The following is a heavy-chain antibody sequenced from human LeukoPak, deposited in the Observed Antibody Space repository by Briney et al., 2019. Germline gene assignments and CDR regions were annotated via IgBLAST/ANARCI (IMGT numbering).Heavy chain of an antibody. V-gene: IGHV3-23*01. CDR1: GFTFSNYA. J-gene: IGHJ4*02. CDR2: ISASGDNT. Sequence: GGSLRLSCAASGFTFSNYAMSWVRQAPGKGLEWVSSISASGDNTFYADSVKGRFTISRDNSKNTLHLQMNTVRAEDTAIYYCAKGNIGNCYSPSDYWGQGTLATVSS. CDR3: AKGNIGNCYSPSDY. D-gene: IGHD2-15*01.